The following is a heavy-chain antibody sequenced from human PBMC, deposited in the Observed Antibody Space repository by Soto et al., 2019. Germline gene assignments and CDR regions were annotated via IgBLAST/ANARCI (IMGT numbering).Heavy chain of an antibody. CDR1: GYTFTGYY. Sequence: QVQLVQSGAEVKKPGASVKVSCKASGYTFTGYYIHWVRQAPGQGLEWMGWVNPNSGGTNYAQKFQGWVTMTRDTSISTAYMELSRLTSDDTAVYYCVTSRVSIAVAGETEYYFDYWGQGTLVTVSS. D-gene: IGHD6-19*01. V-gene: IGHV1-2*04. CDR2: VNPNSGGT. J-gene: IGHJ4*02. CDR3: VTSRVSIAVAGETEYYFDY.